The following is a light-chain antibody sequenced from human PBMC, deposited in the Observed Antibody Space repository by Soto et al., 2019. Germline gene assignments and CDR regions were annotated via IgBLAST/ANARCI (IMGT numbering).Light chain of an antibody. CDR2: EVS. CDR3: SSYAGSNIHYV. J-gene: IGLJ1*01. V-gene: IGLV2-8*01. Sequence: QSVLTQPPSASGSPGQSVTISCTGTSSDVGGYNYVSWYQQHPGKAPKLIIYEVSKRPSGVPDRFSGSKSGSTASLTVSGLQAEDGADYYCSSYAGSNIHYVFGTGTKVTAL. CDR1: SSDVGGYNY.